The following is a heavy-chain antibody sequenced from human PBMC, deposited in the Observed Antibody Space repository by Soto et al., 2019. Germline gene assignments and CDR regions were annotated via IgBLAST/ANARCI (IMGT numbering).Heavy chain of an antibody. CDR3: ARDETGYCSGGSCYSLNYYYYMDV. J-gene: IGHJ6*03. Sequence: GGSLRLSCAASGFTFSSYGMHWVRQAPGKGLEWVAVIWYDGSNKYYADSVKGRFTISRDNSKNTLYLQMNSLRAEDTAVYYCARDETGYCSGGSCYSLNYYYYMDVWGKGTTVTVSS. D-gene: IGHD2-15*01. CDR2: IWYDGSNK. V-gene: IGHV3-33*01. CDR1: GFTFSSYG.